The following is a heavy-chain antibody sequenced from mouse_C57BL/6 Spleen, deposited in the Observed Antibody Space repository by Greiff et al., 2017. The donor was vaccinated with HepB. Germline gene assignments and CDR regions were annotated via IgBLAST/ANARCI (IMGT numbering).Heavy chain of an antibody. CDR2: IFPGSGST. D-gene: IGHD1-1*01. J-gene: IGHJ4*01. Sequence: VQLQQSGPELVKPGASVKISCKASGYTFTDYYINWVKQRPGQGLEWIGWIFPGSGSTYYNEKFKGKATLTVDKSSSTAYMLLSSLTSEDSAVYFCARSRYYYGSSYVYYAMDYWGQGTSVTVSS. CDR1: GYTFTDYY. V-gene: IGHV1-75*01. CDR3: ARSRYYYGSSYVYYAMDY.